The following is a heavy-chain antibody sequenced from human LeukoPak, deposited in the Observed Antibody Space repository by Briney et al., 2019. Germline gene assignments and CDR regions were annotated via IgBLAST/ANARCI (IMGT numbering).Heavy chain of an antibody. D-gene: IGHD3-10*01. Sequence: GTSVKVSCKASGFTFTSSAMQWVRQARGQRLEWIGWIVVGSGNTNYAQKFQERVTITRDMSTSTAYMELSSLRSEDTAVYYCAAMAYYGSGSYPPGVWGQGTMVTVSS. J-gene: IGHJ3*01. CDR1: GFTFTSSA. CDR3: AAMAYYGSGSYPPGV. V-gene: IGHV1-58*02. CDR2: IVVGSGNT.